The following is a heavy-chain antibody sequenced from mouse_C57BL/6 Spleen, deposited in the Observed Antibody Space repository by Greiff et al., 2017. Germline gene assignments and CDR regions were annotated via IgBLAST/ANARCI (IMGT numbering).Heavy chain of an antibody. D-gene: IGHD2-4*01. V-gene: IGHV1-69*01. Sequence: QVQLQQPGAELVMPGASVKLSCKASGYTFTSYWMHWVKQRPGQGLEWIGEIDPSDSYTNYNQKFKGKSTLTVDQSSSTAYLQLSSLTSEDAAVYYCARRDYDYFDYWGQGTTLTVSS. CDR3: ARRDYDYFDY. J-gene: IGHJ2*01. CDR2: IDPSDSYT. CDR1: GYTFTSYW.